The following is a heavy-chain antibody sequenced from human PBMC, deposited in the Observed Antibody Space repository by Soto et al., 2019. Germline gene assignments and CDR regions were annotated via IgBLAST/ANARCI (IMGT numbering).Heavy chain of an antibody. J-gene: IGHJ4*02. Sequence: QVQLVESAGGVVQPGRSLRLSCAASGFSFSIFGMHWVRQAPGKGLEWVAVISYDGSKKYFADSVKGRFTISRDNFKNTLFLQMDSLRAEDTAVYYCAKDLGYSGYDYFDYWGQGTLVTVSS. D-gene: IGHD5-12*01. CDR3: AKDLGYSGYDYFDY. CDR2: ISYDGSKK. CDR1: GFSFSIFG. V-gene: IGHV3-30*18.